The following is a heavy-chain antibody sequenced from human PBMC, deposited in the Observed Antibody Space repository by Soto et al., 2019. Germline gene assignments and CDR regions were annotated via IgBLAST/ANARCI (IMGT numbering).Heavy chain of an antibody. D-gene: IGHD6-6*01. J-gene: IGHJ4*02. CDR2: IYPDDSET. Sequence: PGESLKISCKGSGYTFTTYWIAWVRQMPGRGLEWMGIIYPDDSETRYSPSFRGQFTMSVDRSITTAYLQWTSLKASDTAMYYCARVFSSQFFDYWGQGT. CDR3: ARVFSSQFFDY. V-gene: IGHV5-51*01. CDR1: GYTFTTYW.